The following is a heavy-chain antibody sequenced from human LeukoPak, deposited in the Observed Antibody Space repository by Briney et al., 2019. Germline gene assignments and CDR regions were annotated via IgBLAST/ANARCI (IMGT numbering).Heavy chain of an antibody. CDR2: IIPIFGTA. J-gene: IGHJ3*02. Sequence: SVKVSCKASGGTFSSYAISWVRQAPGQGLEWMGGIIPIFGTANYAQKFQGRVTITADESTSTAYMELSSLRSEDTAVYYCVRGGPWLVMDAFDIWGQGTMVTVSS. CDR3: VRGGPWLVMDAFDI. V-gene: IGHV1-69*13. CDR1: GGTFSSYA. D-gene: IGHD3-9*01.